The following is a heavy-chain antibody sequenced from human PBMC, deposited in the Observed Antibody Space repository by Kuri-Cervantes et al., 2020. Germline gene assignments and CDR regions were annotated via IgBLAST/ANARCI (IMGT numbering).Heavy chain of an antibody. CDR2: IYYSGST. D-gene: IGHD3-10*01. V-gene: IGHV4-59*01. Sequence: SETLSLTCTVSGGSISSYYWSWIRQPPGKGLEWIGYIYYSGSTNYNPSLKSRVTISVDTSKNQFSLKLSSVTAADTAVYYCAREGSKGQILWFGESGMDVWGQGTTVTVS. J-gene: IGHJ6*02. CDR1: GGSISSYY. CDR3: AREGSKGQILWFGESGMDV.